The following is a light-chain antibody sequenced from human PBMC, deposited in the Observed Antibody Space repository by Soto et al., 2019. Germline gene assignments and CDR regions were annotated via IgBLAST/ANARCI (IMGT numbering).Light chain of an antibody. CDR3: QQYGSSLFS. Sequence: EIVLTQSPGTLSLSTGERATISCRTSQSVSSGSLAWYQQKPGQAPRLLIYAASSRATGIPDRFSGSGSGADFTLTISRLEPEDFAMYYCQQYGSSLFSFGPGTKVDIK. CDR2: AAS. V-gene: IGKV3-20*01. CDR1: QSVSSGS. J-gene: IGKJ3*01.